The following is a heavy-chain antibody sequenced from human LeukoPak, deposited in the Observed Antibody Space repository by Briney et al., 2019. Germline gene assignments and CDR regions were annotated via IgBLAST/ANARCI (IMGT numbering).Heavy chain of an antibody. CDR2: IKQDGSEK. D-gene: IGHD6-13*01. CDR1: GFTFSSYW. V-gene: IGHV3-7*01. Sequence: GGPLRLSCAASGFTFSSYWMSWVRQAPGKGLEWVANIKQDGSEKYYVDSVKGRFTISRDNSKNTLYLQMNSLRAEDTAVYYCARGGSSSWYSLLFYFQHWGQGTLVTVSS. J-gene: IGHJ1*01. CDR3: ARGGSSSWYSLLFYFQH.